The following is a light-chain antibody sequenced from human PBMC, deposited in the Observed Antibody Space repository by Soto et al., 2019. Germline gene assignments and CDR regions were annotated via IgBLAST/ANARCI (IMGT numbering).Light chain of an antibody. Sequence: QSALTQPAYVSGPPGQSITISCTGTSSDVGAYNYVSWYQHHPGKAPRLVIYDVTNRPSGISDRFSGAKSGNTASLTISGLLAEDEADYYCTSYTSTSTYVFGTGTKLTVL. J-gene: IGLJ1*01. V-gene: IGLV2-14*01. CDR2: DVT. CDR3: TSYTSTSTYV. CDR1: SSDVGAYNY.